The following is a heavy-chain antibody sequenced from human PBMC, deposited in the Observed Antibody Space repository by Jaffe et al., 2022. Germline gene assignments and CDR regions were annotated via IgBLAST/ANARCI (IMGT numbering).Heavy chain of an antibody. J-gene: IGHJ3*02. CDR2: IIPIFGTA. Sequence: QVQLVQSGAEVKKPGSSVKVSCKASGGTFSSYAISWVRQAPGQGLEWMGGIIPIFGTANYAQKFQGRVTITADESTSTAYMELSSLRSEDTAVYYCARDQGCSGGSCYSSHNDAFDIWGQGTMVTVSS. V-gene: IGHV1-69*01. CDR1: GGTFSSYA. CDR3: ARDQGCSGGSCYSSHNDAFDI. D-gene: IGHD2-15*01.